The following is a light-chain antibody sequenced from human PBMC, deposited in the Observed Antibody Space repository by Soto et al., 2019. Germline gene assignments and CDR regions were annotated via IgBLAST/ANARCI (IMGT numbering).Light chain of an antibody. CDR1: SGDIGTYGL. V-gene: IGLV2-14*02. J-gene: IGLJ2*01. Sequence: QSALTQPASVSGSPGQSITITCTGTSGDIGTYGLVSWYQQHPGKTPKVIIYEATKRPSGVSGRFSGAKSGNTASLTISGLQADDEAEYFCSSYTAGRTFVFGGGTKLTVL. CDR3: SSYTAGRTFV. CDR2: EAT.